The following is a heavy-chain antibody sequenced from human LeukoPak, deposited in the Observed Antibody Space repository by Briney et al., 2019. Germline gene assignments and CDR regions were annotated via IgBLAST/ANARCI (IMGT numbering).Heavy chain of an antibody. CDR2: ISAYNGNT. V-gene: IGHV1-18*01. J-gene: IGHJ2*01. Sequence: ASVKVSCKASGYTFTSYGISWVRQAPGQGLEWMGWISAYNGNTNYAQKLQGRVTITTDTSTSTAYMELRSLRSDDTAVYYCARDYRIAAADWYFDLWGRGTLVTVSS. CDR1: GYTFTSYG. CDR3: ARDYRIAAADWYFDL. D-gene: IGHD6-13*01.